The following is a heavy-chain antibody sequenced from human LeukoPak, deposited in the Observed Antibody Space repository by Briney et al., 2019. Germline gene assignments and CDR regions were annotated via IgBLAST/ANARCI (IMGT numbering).Heavy chain of an antibody. J-gene: IGHJ6*02. Sequence: PGRSLRLSCAASGFTFSSYGMHWVRQAPGKGLEWVAVIWYDGSNKYYADSVKGRFTISRDNSKNTLYLQMNSLRAEDTAVYYCARASTYGDPYYYYGMDVWGQETTVTVSS. CDR2: IWYDGSNK. V-gene: IGHV3-33*01. D-gene: IGHD4-17*01. CDR3: ARASTYGDPYYYYGMDV. CDR1: GFTFSSYG.